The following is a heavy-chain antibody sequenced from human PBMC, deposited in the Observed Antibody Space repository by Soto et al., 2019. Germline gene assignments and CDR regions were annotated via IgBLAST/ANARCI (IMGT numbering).Heavy chain of an antibody. V-gene: IGHV4-38-2*02. CDR2: IYNSGST. J-gene: IGHJ5*02. CDR1: GYSINSGYY. Sequence: SETLSLTCTVAGYSINSGYYWGWFRQTPGTGLEWIGSIYNSGSTFYNPSLKSRVSVSVDPSKNQFSLNLYSVTAADTAVDYCASVSCGSVSFNLDYGNGFDPWGQGILVTVSS. D-gene: IGHD2-2*01. CDR3: ASVSCGSVSFNLDYGNGFDP.